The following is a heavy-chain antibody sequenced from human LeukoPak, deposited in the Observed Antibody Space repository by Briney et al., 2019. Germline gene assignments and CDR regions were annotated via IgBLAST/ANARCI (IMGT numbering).Heavy chain of an antibody. V-gene: IGHV3-21*01. CDR1: GFTFGSYS. Sequence: GGSLRLSCAASGFTFGSYSMNWVRQAPGKGLEWVSSISSSSSYIYYADSVKGRFTISRDNAKNSLYLQMNSLRAEDTAVYYCARDSHDSSGYYSDYWGQGTLVTVSS. D-gene: IGHD3-22*01. CDR3: ARDSHDSSGYYSDY. J-gene: IGHJ4*02. CDR2: ISSSSSYI.